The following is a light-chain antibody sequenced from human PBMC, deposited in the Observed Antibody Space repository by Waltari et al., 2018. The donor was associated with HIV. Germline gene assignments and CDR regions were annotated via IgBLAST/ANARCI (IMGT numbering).Light chain of an antibody. CDR3: TTWDSSVTAWV. CDR2: SND. J-gene: IGLJ3*02. CDR1: SSNIGSDF. V-gene: IGLV1-47*02. Sequence: QSVLTQPPSASGTPGQRVTISCSGSSSNIGSDFVYWYQQLPGTAPKLLIYSNDQRPAVVPDRFSGSKSGTSASRAIRGLRSEDEADYYCTTWDSSVTAWVFGGGTKLPVL.